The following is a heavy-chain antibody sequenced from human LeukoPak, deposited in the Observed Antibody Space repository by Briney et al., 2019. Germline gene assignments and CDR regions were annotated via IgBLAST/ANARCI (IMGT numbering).Heavy chain of an antibody. J-gene: IGHJ4*02. D-gene: IGHD3-22*01. CDR1: GYTFTSYG. CDR2: ISAYNGNT. Sequence: ASVKVSCKASGYTFTSYGFSWVRQAPGQGLEWMGWISAYNGNTNYAQNLQGRVTMTTDTSTSTAYMELRSLRSDDTALYYCARPAPYDSSSFDYWGQGTLVTVSS. CDR3: ARPAPYDSSSFDY. V-gene: IGHV1-18*01.